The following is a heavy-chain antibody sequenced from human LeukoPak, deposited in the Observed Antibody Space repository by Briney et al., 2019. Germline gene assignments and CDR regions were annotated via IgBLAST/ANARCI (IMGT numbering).Heavy chain of an antibody. J-gene: IGHJ5*02. Sequence: ASVKVSCEASGYTFTGYYMHWVRQAPGQGLEWMGRIIPILGIANYAQKFQGRVTITADKSTSTAYMELSSLRSEDTAVYYCARDESITIFGVVIQAPKFDPWGQGTLVTVSS. V-gene: IGHV1-69*04. CDR1: GYTFTGYY. CDR3: ARDESITIFGVVIQAPKFDP. CDR2: IIPILGIA. D-gene: IGHD3-3*01.